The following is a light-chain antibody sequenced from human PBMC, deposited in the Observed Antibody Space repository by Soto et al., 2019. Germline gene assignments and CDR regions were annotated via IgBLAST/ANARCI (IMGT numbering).Light chain of an antibody. CDR3: QHYNTYPWT. CDR2: KAS. J-gene: IGKJ1*01. Sequence: DIPMTQSPSTLSASVGDRVTIPFRASQSISSWLAWYQQKPGKAPNLLIYKASHLENGVPSRFSGSGSGTEFTLTISSLQPGDFATYYCQHYNTYPWTFGQGTKVDIK. V-gene: IGKV1-5*03. CDR1: QSISSW.